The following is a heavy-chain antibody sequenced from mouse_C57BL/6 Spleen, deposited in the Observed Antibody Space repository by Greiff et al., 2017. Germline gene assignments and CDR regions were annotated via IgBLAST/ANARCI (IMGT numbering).Heavy chain of an antibody. J-gene: IGHJ4*01. CDR2: ISYDGSN. CDR1: GYSITSGYY. V-gene: IGHV3-6*01. D-gene: IGHD2-4*01. CDR3: ARRPLRRYAMDY. Sequence: EVKLVESGPGLVKPSQSLSLTCSVTGYSITSGYYWNWIRQFPGNKLEWMGYISYDGSNNYNPSLKNRISITRDTSKNQFFLKLNSVTTEDTATYYCARRPLRRYAMDYWGQGTSVTVSS.